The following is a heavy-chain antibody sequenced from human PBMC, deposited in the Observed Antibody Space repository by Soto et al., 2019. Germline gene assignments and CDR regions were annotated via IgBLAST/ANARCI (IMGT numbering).Heavy chain of an antibody. V-gene: IGHV1-46*01. D-gene: IGHD5-12*01. CDR3: ARGLALIVATLPAGWPGFDY. CDR2: INPSGGST. Sequence: ASVKVSCKASGYTFTSYYMHWVRQAPAQGLEWMGIINPSGGSTSYAQKFQGRVTMTRDTFTSTVYMELSSLRSEDTAVYYCARGLALIVATLPAGWPGFDYWGQGTLVTVSS. J-gene: IGHJ4*02. CDR1: GYTFTSYY.